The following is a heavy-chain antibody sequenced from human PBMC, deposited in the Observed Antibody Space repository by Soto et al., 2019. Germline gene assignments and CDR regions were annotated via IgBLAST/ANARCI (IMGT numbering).Heavy chain of an antibody. Sequence: SVKVSCKASGGTFSSFGISWVRQAPGQGLEWMGGIIPAFGRPNYAQRFRGRLTITADESTNTGYMELIDLTSEDTAVYYCAREGSGYNFWGQGTQVTVSS. CDR1: GGTFSSFG. J-gene: IGHJ1*01. D-gene: IGHD5-12*01. CDR2: IIPAFGRP. V-gene: IGHV1-69*13. CDR3: AREGSGYNF.